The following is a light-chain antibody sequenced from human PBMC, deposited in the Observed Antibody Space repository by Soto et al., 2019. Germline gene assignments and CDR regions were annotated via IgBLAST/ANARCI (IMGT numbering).Light chain of an antibody. V-gene: IGKV3-20*01. CDR1: QSVSSSY. CDR2: GAS. J-gene: IGKJ1*01. Sequence: ELVLMQSPGTLSLSPGERATLSCRASQSVSSSYLAWYQQKPGQAPRLLIYGASSRATGIPDRFSGSGSGTDFTLTISRLEPEDFAVYYCQQYKTFGQGTKVDIK. CDR3: QQYKT.